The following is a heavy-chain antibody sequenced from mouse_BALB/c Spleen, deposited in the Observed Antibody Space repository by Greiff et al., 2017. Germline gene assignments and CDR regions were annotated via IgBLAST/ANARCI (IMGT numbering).Heavy chain of an antibody. CDR2: IDPENGDT. Sequence: EVQLQQSGAELVRSGASVKLSCTASGFNIKDYYMHWVKQRPEQGLEWIGWIDPENGDTEYAPKFQGKATMTADTSSNTAYLQLSSLTSEDTAVYYCKEGGYEWAFDYWGQGTTLTVSS. CDR1: GFNIKDYY. V-gene: IGHV14-4*02. D-gene: IGHD2-14*01. J-gene: IGHJ2*01. CDR3: KEGGYEWAFDY.